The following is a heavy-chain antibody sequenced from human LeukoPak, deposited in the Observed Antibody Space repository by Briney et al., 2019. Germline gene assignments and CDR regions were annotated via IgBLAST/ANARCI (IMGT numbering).Heavy chain of an antibody. CDR1: GGTFSSYA. J-gene: IGHJ4*02. V-gene: IGHV1-69*01. CDR2: IIPIFGTA. Sequence: SVKVSCKAPGGTFSSYAISWVRQAPGQGLEWMGGIIPIFGTANYAQKFQGRVTITADESTSTAYMELSSLRSEDTAVYYCARSPYYYDSSGYTFDYWAREPWSPSPQ. D-gene: IGHD3-22*01. CDR3: ARSPYYYDSSGYTFDY.